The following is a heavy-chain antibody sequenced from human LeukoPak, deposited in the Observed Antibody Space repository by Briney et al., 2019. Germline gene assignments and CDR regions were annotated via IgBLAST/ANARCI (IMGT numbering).Heavy chain of an antibody. CDR2: INHSGST. Sequence: PSETLSLTCAVYGGSFSGYYWSWIRQPPGKGLEWIGEINHSGSTNYNPSLKSRVTISVDTSKNQFSLKLSSVTAADTAVYYCAMTSGSYYKSWGQGTLVTVSS. D-gene: IGHD3-10*01. V-gene: IGHV4-34*01. CDR1: GGSFSGYY. CDR3: AMTSGSYYKS. J-gene: IGHJ4*02.